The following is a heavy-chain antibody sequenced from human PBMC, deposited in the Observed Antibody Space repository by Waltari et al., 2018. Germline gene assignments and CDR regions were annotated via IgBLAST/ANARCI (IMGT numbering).Heavy chain of an antibody. CDR3: AKVRGSPVRYYFDY. D-gene: IGHD1-26*01. CDR1: GFTFSSYG. Sequence: QVQLVESGGGVVQPGRSLRLSCAASGFTFSSYGMHWVRQAPGKGLEWVAVIWYDGSNRYYADSVKGRFTISRDNSKNTLYLQMNSLRAEDTAMYYCAKVRGSPVRYYFDYGGQGTLVTVSS. CDR2: IWYDGSNR. V-gene: IGHV3-30*18. J-gene: IGHJ4*02.